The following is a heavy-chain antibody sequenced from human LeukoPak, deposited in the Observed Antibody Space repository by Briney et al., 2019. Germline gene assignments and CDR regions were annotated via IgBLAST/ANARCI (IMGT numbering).Heavy chain of an antibody. CDR3: VGAKWANWFDP. J-gene: IGHJ5*02. D-gene: IGHD1-26*01. V-gene: IGHV3-74*01. CDR2: INSDGTNT. Sequence: GGSLRLSSAASGFTFSTYWMHWVRAAPGKGLVWVSRINSDGTNTDYADSVKGRFTISRDNAKNTLFLQMNSLRVEDTAVYNCVGAKWANWFDPWGQGSLVTVSS. CDR1: GFTFSTYW.